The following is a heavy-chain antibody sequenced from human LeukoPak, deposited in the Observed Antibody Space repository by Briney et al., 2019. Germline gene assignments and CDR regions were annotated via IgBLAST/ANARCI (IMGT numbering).Heavy chain of an antibody. Sequence: GGSLRLSCAASGFTFSSYWMSWVRQASGKGLEWVGRIRSKANSYATAYAASVKGRFTISRDDSKNTAYLQMNSLKTEDTAVYYCTRQGGGDGYNKNNDAFDIWGQGTMVTVSS. J-gene: IGHJ3*02. D-gene: IGHD5-24*01. CDR1: GFTFSSYW. V-gene: IGHV3-73*01. CDR2: IRSKANSYAT. CDR3: TRQGGGDGYNKNNDAFDI.